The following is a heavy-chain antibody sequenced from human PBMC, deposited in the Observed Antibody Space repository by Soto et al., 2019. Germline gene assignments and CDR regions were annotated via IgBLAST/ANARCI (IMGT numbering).Heavy chain of an antibody. Sequence: ESGGGLVNPGGSLRLSCAASGFTFSDYYMSWIRQAPGKGLEWVSYISSSGSTIYYADSVKGRFTISRDNAKNSLYLQMNSLRAEDTAVYYCARGISRDSSGYYSRSRACDIWGQGTMVTVSS. CDR3: ARGISRDSSGYYSRSRACDI. V-gene: IGHV3-11*01. J-gene: IGHJ3*02. CDR2: ISSSGSTI. D-gene: IGHD3-22*01. CDR1: GFTFSDYY.